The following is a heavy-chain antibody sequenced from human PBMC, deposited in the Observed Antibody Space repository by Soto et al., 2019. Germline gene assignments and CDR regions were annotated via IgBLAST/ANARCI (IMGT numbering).Heavy chain of an antibody. Sequence: QVQLVQSGAEVKKPGASVKVSCKASGYTFTSYGISWVRQAPGQGLEWMGWINAYNGNTNYAQKLQGRVTMTTDTSKSTAYMELRSRRSDGTAVYYCARDVGYGLIDYWGQGTLVTVSS. CDR3: ARDVGYGLIDY. J-gene: IGHJ4*02. CDR2: INAYNGNT. D-gene: IGHD5-18*01. V-gene: IGHV1-18*01. CDR1: GYTFTSYG.